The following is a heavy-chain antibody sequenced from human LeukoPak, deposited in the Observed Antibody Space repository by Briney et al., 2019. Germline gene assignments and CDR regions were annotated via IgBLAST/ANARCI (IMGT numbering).Heavy chain of an antibody. V-gene: IGHV4-34*01. CDR3: ARGRAFDY. CDR2: INHSGST. Sequence: SETLSLTCAVYGGSFSGYYWSWIRQPPGKGLEWIGEINHSGSTNYNPSLKSRVTISVDTSKNQFSLNLSSVTAADTAMYYCARGRAFDYWGQGTLVTVSS. CDR1: GGSFSGYY. J-gene: IGHJ4*02. D-gene: IGHD1-26*01.